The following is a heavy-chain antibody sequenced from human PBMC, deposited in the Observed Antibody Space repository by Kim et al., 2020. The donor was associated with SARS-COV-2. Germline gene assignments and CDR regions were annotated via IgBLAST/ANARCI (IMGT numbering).Heavy chain of an antibody. CDR1: GFTFSSYA. CDR3: AKDSYDSSGTFPFDY. Sequence: GGSLRLSCAASGFTFSSYAMSWVRQAPGKGLEWVSAISGSGGSTYYADSVKGRFTISRDNSKNTLYLQMNSLRAEDTAVYYCAKDSYDSSGTFPFDYWGQGTLVTVSS. D-gene: IGHD3-22*01. CDR2: ISGSGGST. J-gene: IGHJ4*02. V-gene: IGHV3-23*01.